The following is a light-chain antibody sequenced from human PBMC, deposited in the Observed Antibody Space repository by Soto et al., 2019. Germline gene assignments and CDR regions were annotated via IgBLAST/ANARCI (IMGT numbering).Light chain of an antibody. V-gene: IGKV3-15*01. J-gene: IGKJ2*01. CDR2: SAS. CDR1: QSISTE. CDR3: QQGHNWPLT. Sequence: EIVMTQSPATLSVSPGERATLSCRASQSISTELAWYQQKPGQPPRLLIYSASNRATGVPARFTGSGSGSEFTLTISGLQSEDFAVYYCQQGHNWPLTFCQGTRLEI.